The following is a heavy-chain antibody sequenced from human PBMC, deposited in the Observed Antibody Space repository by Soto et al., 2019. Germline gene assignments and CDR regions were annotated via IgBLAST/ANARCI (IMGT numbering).Heavy chain of an antibody. CDR3: AGSPPGVAGRYYFDY. CDR2: IWYDGSNK. D-gene: IGHD6-6*01. V-gene: IGHV3-33*01. J-gene: IGHJ4*02. Sequence: QVQLVESGGGGVQPGRSLRLSCATSGFAFSNYGMHGVRQAPGRGLEWVALIWYDGSNKYYADSVKGRFTISRDNSKNTLYLQVDSLRAEDTAVYYCAGSPPGVAGRYYFDYWGQGTLVTVSS. CDR1: GFAFSNYG.